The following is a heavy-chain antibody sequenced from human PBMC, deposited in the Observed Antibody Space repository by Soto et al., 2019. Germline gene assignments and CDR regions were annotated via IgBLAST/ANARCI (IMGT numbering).Heavy chain of an antibody. Sequence: SETLSLTCTVSGGSISSNSYYWGWIRQPPGKGLEWIGSIYYSGSTYYNPSLKSRVTISVDTSKNQFSLKLSSVTAADTAVYYCARLGCSGGSCLLFDYWGQGTLVTVS. CDR1: GGSISSNSYY. V-gene: IGHV4-39*01. J-gene: IGHJ4*02. CDR3: ARLGCSGGSCLLFDY. D-gene: IGHD2-15*01. CDR2: IYYSGST.